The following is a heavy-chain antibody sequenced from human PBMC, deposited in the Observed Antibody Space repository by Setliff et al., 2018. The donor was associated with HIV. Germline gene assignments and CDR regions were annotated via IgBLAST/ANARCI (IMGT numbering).Heavy chain of an antibody. V-gene: IGHV4-34*01. Sequence: PSETLSLTCAVYGGSFSDYYWSWIRQPPGKGLEWIGEIYHSGSTIYNPSLKSRVTISVDTSKNQFSLKLSSVTAADTAVYYCARDLRRWLQPNYFDYWGQGTLVTVSS. CDR3: ARDLRRWLQPNYFDY. CDR1: GGSFSDYY. D-gene: IGHD5-12*01. CDR2: IYHSGST. J-gene: IGHJ4*02.